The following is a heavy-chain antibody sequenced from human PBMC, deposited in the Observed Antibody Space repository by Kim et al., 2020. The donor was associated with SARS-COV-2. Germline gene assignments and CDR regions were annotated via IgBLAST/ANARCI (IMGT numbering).Heavy chain of an antibody. D-gene: IGHD3-22*01. Sequence: GQGRFTISRDKSKNTRYLQMNSLRAEDTALYYCAKEGAYYDSSGLEDLDYWGQGTLVTVSS. J-gene: IGHJ4*02. CDR3: AKEGAYYDSSGLEDLDY. V-gene: IGHV3-33*03.